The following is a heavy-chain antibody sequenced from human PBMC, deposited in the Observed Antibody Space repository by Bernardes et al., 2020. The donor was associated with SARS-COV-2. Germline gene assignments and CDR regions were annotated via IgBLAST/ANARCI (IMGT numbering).Heavy chain of an antibody. V-gene: IGHV3-53*01. CDR3: ARALSEYTGSYHGPGGMDV. D-gene: IGHD1-26*01. CDR2: IYSAGFT. CDR1: GFTVSSNY. Sequence: GGSLRLSCAASGFTVSSNYMSWVRQAPGKGLEWVSVIYSAGFTYYADSVKGRFTISRDNSKNTLYLQVNSLRVDDTAVYYCARALSEYTGSYHGPGGMDVWGRGTTVTVSS. J-gene: IGHJ6*02.